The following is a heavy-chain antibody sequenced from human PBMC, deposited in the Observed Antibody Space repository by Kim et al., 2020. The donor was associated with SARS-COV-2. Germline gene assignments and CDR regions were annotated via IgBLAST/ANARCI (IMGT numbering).Heavy chain of an antibody. J-gene: IGHJ6*01. D-gene: IGHD2-2*01. V-gene: IGHV3-21*01. CDR2: ISSSSSYI. Sequence: GGSLRLSCAASGFTFSSYSMNWVRQAPGKGLEWASSISSSSSYIYYADSVKGRLPISRDNAKNSLYLQMNSLRAEDTAVYSCARDGYQRLSIYYYGLDA. CDR1: GFTFSSYS. CDR3: ARDGYQRLSIYYYGLDA.